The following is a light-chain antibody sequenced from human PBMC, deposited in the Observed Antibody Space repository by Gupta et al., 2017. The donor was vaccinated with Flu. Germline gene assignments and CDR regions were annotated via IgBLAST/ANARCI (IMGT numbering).Light chain of an antibody. Sequence: SSDLTQPLSVSVSPGQTATITCSGERVGDRSACWYQHKAGQSPLLVIYQDNKRLSGLPERYSGSNSGNTATLTISGTQALDEADYYCQTWDGTTVFGGGTKLTVL. CDR2: QDN. J-gene: IGLJ3*02. V-gene: IGLV3-1*01. CDR3: QTWDGTTV. CDR1: RVGDRS.